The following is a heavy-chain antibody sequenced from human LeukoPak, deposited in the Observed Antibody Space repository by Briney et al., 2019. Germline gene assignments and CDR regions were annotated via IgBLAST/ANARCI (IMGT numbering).Heavy chain of an antibody. CDR3: AKWTRTTLFRGDRARFDS. CDR1: RFIFNDYA. CDR2: ICASGGKT. D-gene: IGHD3-10*01. V-gene: IGHV3-23*01. Sequence: GGSLRLSCAASRFIFNDYAMSWVRQVPGKGLECVSVICASGGKTYYADSVKGRFTISRDTSKTTISLQMNSLRVEDSAVYYCAKWTRTTLFRGDRARFDSWGQGTLVTVSS. J-gene: IGHJ4*02.